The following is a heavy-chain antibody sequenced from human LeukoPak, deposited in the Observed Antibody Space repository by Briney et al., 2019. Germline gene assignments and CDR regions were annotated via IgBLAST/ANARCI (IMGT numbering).Heavy chain of an antibody. CDR3: ARPGGYGVQPLDF. Sequence: GGSLRLSCAASGFTSSSYAMSWVRQAPGKGLEWVADIQPDGTEKYYVGSVEGRFTISRDNAKNSVSLQMNSLRAEDTAVYYCARPGGYGVQPLDFWGQGTLVTVST. J-gene: IGHJ4*02. CDR1: GFTSSSYA. CDR2: IQPDGTEK. D-gene: IGHD5-12*01. V-gene: IGHV3-7*01.